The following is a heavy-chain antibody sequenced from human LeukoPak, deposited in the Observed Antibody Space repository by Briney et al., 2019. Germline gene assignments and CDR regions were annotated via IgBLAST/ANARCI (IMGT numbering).Heavy chain of an antibody. V-gene: IGHV4-59*01. Sequence: SETLSLTCTVSGGSISSYYWSWLRQPPGKGLEWIGNIYDSGSTKYNPSLKSRVTVSGDTSKNQVSLKLSSVTAADTAIYYCARWYSSGWIDNWGQGTLVTVSS. CDR2: IYDSGST. J-gene: IGHJ5*02. D-gene: IGHD6-19*01. CDR1: GGSISSYY. CDR3: ARWYSSGWIDN.